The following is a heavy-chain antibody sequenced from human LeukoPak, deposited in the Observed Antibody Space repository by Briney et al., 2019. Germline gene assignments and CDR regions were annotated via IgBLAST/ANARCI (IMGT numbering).Heavy chain of an antibody. CDR2: IYYSGST. CDR1: GGSISSSSYY. V-gene: IGHV4-39*01. D-gene: IGHD3-22*01. Sequence: SETLSLTCTVSGGSISSSSYYWGWIRQSQGKGLEWIGSIYYSGSTYYNPSLKSRVTISVDTSKNQFSLKLSSVTAADTAVYYCARRDRSYYFDYWGQGTLVTVSS. CDR3: ARRDRSYYFDY. J-gene: IGHJ4*02.